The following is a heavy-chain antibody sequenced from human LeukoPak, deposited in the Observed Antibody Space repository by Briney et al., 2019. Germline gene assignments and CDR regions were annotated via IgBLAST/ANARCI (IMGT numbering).Heavy chain of an antibody. V-gene: IGHV4-31*03. CDR3: ARADMATVFDF. D-gene: IGHD5-24*01. CDR1: GGSISSGADY. J-gene: IGHJ4*02. Sequence: SQTLSLTCTVSGGSISSGADYWSWIRQHPGKGLEWIEYISYSGSTYYNPSLKTRLTISVDTSKNQFSLKLDSVTAADTAFYYCARADMATVFDFWGRGTLVIVSS. CDR2: ISYSGST.